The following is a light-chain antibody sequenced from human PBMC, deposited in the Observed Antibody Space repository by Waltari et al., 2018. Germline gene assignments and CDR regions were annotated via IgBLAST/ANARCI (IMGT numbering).Light chain of an antibody. CDR2: DVS. CDR3: SSYTNRNTLI. J-gene: IGLJ2*01. CDR1: SSDVGGYNH. V-gene: IGLV2-14*01. Sequence: QSALTQPASVSGSPGQSITISCTGTSSDVGGYNHVPWYQQDPGKVPKLIIYDVSGRPSGVSDRFSGSKSGNTASLTISGVQAEDETDYYCSSYTNRNTLIFGGGTKLTVL.